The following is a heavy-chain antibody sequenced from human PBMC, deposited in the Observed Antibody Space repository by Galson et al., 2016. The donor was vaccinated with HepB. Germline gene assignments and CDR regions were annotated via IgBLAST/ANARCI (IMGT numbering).Heavy chain of an antibody. CDR1: GFDLRNYA. V-gene: IGHV3-23*01. D-gene: IGHD3-10*01. CDR2: IRHSGGDT. J-gene: IGHJ4*02. Sequence: SLRLSCAASGFDLRNYAMSWVRQAPGKGLEWVSAIRHSGGDTHYGDSVKGRFTISRDTSKSTVFLQMNNLRVEDTAVYYCARDYTFGHRGFDFWGQGVLVTVSS. CDR3: ARDYTFGHRGFDF.